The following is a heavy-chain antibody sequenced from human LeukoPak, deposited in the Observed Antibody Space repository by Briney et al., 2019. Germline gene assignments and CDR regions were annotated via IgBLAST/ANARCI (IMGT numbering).Heavy chain of an antibody. CDR3: ARSAARGSYYYYYYMDV. Sequence: GESLKISCKGSGYSFTSYWIGWVRQMPGKGLEWMGIIYPGDSDTRYSPSFQGQVTISADKSISTAYLQWSSLKASDTAMYYCARSAARGSYYYYYYMDVWGKGTTVTVSS. V-gene: IGHV5-51*01. D-gene: IGHD6-6*01. CDR2: IYPGDSDT. J-gene: IGHJ6*03. CDR1: GYSFTSYW.